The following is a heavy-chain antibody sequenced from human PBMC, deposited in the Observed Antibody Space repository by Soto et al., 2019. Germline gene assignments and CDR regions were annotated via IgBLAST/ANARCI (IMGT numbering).Heavy chain of an antibody. Sequence: GQSLKISCKGSGYYFPSYWIGWVRQMPGKGLEWMGIFYPGDSDTRYTPSFQGQVTISADRSISTAYLQWSSLKPSDTAMYYCARQGNGAEGFDYWGQGTLVTVSS. CDR3: ARQGNGAEGFDY. CDR2: FYPGDSDT. CDR1: GYYFPSYW. J-gene: IGHJ4*02. D-gene: IGHD4-17*01. V-gene: IGHV5-51*01.